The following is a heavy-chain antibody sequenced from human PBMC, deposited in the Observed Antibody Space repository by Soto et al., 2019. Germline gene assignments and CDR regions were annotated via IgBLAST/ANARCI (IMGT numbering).Heavy chain of an antibody. CDR1: GLTFSSYW. CDR3: ERKGFAGDYRLGMDV. J-gene: IGHJ6*02. D-gene: IGHD4-17*01. V-gene: IGHV3-7*01. Sequence: GSLRLCCAASGLTFSSYWMTWVRQAPGKGLEWVANKGRFTISRDNAKNSLYLQMNRLRAEDTAVYYCERKGFAGDYRLGMDVWGQGTTVTVSS.